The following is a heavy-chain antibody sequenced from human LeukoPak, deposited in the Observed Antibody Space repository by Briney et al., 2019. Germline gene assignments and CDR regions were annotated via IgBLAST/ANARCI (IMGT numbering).Heavy chain of an antibody. D-gene: IGHD1-26*01. CDR1: DGSINSYY. CDR3: ARGRSNYYGMDV. V-gene: IGHV4-59*01. Sequence: SSETLSLTCSISDGSINSYYWNWIRRPPGKGLEWIGYIYYNGNTNYSPSLKSRVTLSVDTSKNLFSLKVSSVTAADTAVYYCARGRSNYYGMDVWGQGTTVTVSS. J-gene: IGHJ6*02. CDR2: IYYNGNT.